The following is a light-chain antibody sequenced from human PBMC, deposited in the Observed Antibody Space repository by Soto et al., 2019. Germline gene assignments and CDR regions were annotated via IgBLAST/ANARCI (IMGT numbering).Light chain of an antibody. CDR2: EVS. V-gene: IGLV2-14*01. CDR1: SSDVGGYNY. CDR3: SSYTSSSTYV. J-gene: IGLJ1*01. Sequence: QSVLTQPASVSGSPGQSITISCTGTSSDVGGYNYVSWYQQHPGKAPKLTISEVSNRPSGVSNRFSGSKSGNTASLTISGLQAEDEADYYCSSYTSSSTYVFGTGTKVTVL.